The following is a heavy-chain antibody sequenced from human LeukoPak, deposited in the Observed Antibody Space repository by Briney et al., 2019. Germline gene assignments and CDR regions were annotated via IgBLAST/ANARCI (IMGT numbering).Heavy chain of an antibody. CDR2: INPNGGST. CDR1: GYIFTSYY. Sequence: ASVKVSCKASGYIFTSYYLYWVRQAPGQGLEWMGVINPNGGSTSYAQKLQGRVTVTGDTSTSTVYMELSGLRSEDAAIYYCARTMVRGVNHYLDYWGQGTLVTVSS. D-gene: IGHD3-10*01. J-gene: IGHJ4*02. V-gene: IGHV1-46*01. CDR3: ARTMVRGVNHYLDY.